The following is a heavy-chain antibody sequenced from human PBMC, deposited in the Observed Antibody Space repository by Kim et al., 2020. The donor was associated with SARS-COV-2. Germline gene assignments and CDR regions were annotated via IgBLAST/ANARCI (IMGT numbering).Heavy chain of an antibody. CDR3: AGGGWSLDY. CDR2: VNYSGTT. J-gene: IGHJ4*01. D-gene: IGHD1-26*01. Sequence: SETLSLTCTVSGGSINSYYWSWIRQPPGKGLEWIGDVNYSGTTNYNPSLKSRVTISVDPTKNQFSLKLSSVIGADTAVYYCAGGGWSLDYWGHRILVTVSS. CDR1: GGSINSYY. V-gene: IGHV4-59*01.